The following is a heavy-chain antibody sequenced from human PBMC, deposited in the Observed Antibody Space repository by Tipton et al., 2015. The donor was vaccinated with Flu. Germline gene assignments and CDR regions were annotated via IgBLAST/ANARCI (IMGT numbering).Heavy chain of an antibody. CDR1: GYSFTNYW. CDR3: ARHNGDIEITGDYFYYFGVDV. J-gene: IGHJ6*02. CDR2: TYPGHSET. Sequence: QLVQSGAEVKKPGESLKISCKGSGYSFTNYWIGWVRQMPGKGLEWMGITYPGHSETTYSPAFQGQVTISVDKSISTAYLHWSSLKASDSAIYYCARHNGDIEITGDYFYYFGVDVWGQGTTVSVSS. D-gene: IGHD5-12*01. V-gene: IGHV5-51*01.